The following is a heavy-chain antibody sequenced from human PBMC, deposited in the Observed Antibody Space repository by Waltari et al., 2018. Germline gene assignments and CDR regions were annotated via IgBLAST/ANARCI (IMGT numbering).Heavy chain of an antibody. Sequence: EVQLLESGGGLVQPGGSLRLSCAASGFTLRIYAMSWVRQAPGKGLEWVSSINGGDSSTYYADSVKGRFTISRDNSNNTLYLQMNSLRAEDTALYYCARDGPSGSSFDYFDYWGQGILVTVSS. CDR3: ARDGPSGSSFDYFDY. CDR2: INGGDSST. J-gene: IGHJ4*02. D-gene: IGHD1-26*01. CDR1: GFTLRIYA. V-gene: IGHV3-23*01.